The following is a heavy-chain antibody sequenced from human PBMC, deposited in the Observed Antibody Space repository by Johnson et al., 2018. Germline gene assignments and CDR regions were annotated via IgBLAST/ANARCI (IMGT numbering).Heavy chain of an antibody. V-gene: IGHV3-30*18. CDR3: AKDLGDFIPMIVVTGPYGMDV. CDR1: GFTFSSYG. CDR2: ISFDGSSK. J-gene: IGHJ6*02. Sequence: QVQLVQSGGGVVQPGMSLRLSCAASGFTFSSYGMHWVRQAPGKGLEWVAVISFDGSSKYYADSVKGRFTTSRDNSKNTLYLQMNSLRAEDTALYYCAKDLGDFIPMIVVTGPYGMDVWGQGTTVTVSS. D-gene: IGHD3-22*01.